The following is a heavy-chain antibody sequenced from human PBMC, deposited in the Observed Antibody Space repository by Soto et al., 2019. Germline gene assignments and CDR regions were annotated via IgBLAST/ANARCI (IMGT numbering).Heavy chain of an antibody. J-gene: IGHJ6*02. D-gene: IGHD6-6*01. CDR2: IYSGGST. CDR3: ARDSRDKLVYYGMDV. Sequence: GGSLRLSCAASVFTVSSNYMSWVRQAPGKGLEWVSVIYSGGSTYYADSVKGRFTISRDNSKNTLYLQMNSLRAEDTAVYYCARDSRDKLVYYGMDVWGQGTTVTVSS. CDR1: VFTVSSNY. V-gene: IGHV3-66*01.